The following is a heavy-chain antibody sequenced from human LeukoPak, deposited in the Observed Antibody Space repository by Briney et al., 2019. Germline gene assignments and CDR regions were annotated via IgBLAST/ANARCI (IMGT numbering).Heavy chain of an antibody. D-gene: IGHD2-15*01. CDR2: IYPGDSDT. J-gene: IGHJ4*02. CDR1: GYSFTNYW. Sequence: GESLRISCQGSGYSFTNYWVGWVRQMPGKGLEWMGIIYPGDSDTRYSPSFQGQVTISADKSISTAYLQWSSLKASDTAIYYCARHTREGASDTPFDYWGQGTLVTVSS. V-gene: IGHV5-51*01. CDR3: ARHTREGASDTPFDY.